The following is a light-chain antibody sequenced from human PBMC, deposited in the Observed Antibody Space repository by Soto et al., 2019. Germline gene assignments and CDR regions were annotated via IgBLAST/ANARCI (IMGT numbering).Light chain of an antibody. CDR2: DVN. J-gene: IGLJ2*01. V-gene: IGLV2-14*03. CDR1: SSDIGAYNF. Sequence: QSVLTQPASVSGSPGQSITISCTGTSSDIGAYNFVSWYQQHPGKAPKLMLYDVNIRPSGVSNRFSGSKSGNTASLTISGLQAEDEADYYCTSWTPRTTMIFGAGTTLTVL. CDR3: TSWTPRTTMI.